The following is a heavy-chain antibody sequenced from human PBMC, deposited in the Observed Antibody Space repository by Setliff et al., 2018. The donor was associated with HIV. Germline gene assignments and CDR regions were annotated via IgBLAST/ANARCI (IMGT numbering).Heavy chain of an antibody. CDR2: ITYSGST. J-gene: IGHJ4*02. Sequence: PSETLSLTCTVSGGSISSDDYYWNWIRQPPGKGLEWIGYITYSGSTYYNPSLKSRVTISVDTSKNQFSLKLSSVTAADTAVYYCARVYDSSGYYYDRIFDYWGQGTLVTVSS. CDR1: GGSISSDDYY. D-gene: IGHD3-22*01. CDR3: ARVYDSSGYYYDRIFDY. V-gene: IGHV4-30-4*08.